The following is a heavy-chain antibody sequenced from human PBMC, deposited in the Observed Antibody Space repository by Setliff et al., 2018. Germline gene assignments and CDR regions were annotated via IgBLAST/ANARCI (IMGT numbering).Heavy chain of an antibody. CDR1: DDSISSRHYY. CDR2: IYTSWST. J-gene: IGHJ3*01. V-gene: IGHV4-61*09. D-gene: IGHD4-4*01. Sequence: PSETLSLTCTVSDDSISSRHYYWSWIRQPAGKGLEWLGQIYTSWSTNYNPSLKSRVTISVDTSKNQFSPSLTSVTAEDTAVYYCAKQRTITFSNDAFDVWGQGTMVTVSS. CDR3: AKQRTITFSNDAFDV.